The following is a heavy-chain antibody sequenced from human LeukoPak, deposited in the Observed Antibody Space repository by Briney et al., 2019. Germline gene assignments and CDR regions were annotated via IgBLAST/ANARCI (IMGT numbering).Heavy chain of an antibody. CDR1: GFTVSTNY. CDR2: IYSGGST. CDR3: ARAGEAVYNYGSS. D-gene: IGHD5-18*01. V-gene: IGHV3-53*01. J-gene: IGHJ4*02. Sequence: GGSLRLSCAASGFTVSTNYMSWVRQAPGKGLEWVSVIYSGGSTYYADSVKGRFTISRDNFKNTLYLQMNSLRAEDTAVYYCARAGEAVYNYGSSWGQGTLVTVSS.